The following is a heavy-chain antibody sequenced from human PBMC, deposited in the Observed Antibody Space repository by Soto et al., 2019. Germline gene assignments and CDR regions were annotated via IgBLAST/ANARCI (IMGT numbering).Heavy chain of an antibody. Sequence: GGSRRPSCAPSGFTFSTSWMNWARQPPGRGLQWVAKISPDETQTNYADSVKGRFTISRDNAKNSLYLQMNSLRAEDTAVYYCARVNRYCISTSCYFGWDYYYYGMDVWGQGTTVTVS. J-gene: IGHJ6*02. CDR1: GFTFSTSW. CDR2: ISPDETQT. CDR3: ARVNRYCISTSCYFGWDYYYYGMDV. V-gene: IGHV3-7*01. D-gene: IGHD2-2*01.